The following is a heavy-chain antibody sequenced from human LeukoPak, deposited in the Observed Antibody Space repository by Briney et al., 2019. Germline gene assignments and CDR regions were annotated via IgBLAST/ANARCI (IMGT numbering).Heavy chain of an antibody. CDR1: GGSIRGYH. CDR3: ARAQYSAFDI. D-gene: IGHD2-15*01. J-gene: IGHJ3*02. V-gene: IGHV4-59*08. Sequence: SETLSLTCTVFGGSIRGYHWSWIRQPPGKGLEWIGHFYYSGSTNFNPSLKSRVTISVDTSKNQFSLKLSSVTAADTAVYYCARAQYSAFDIWGQGTMVTVSS. CDR2: FYYSGST.